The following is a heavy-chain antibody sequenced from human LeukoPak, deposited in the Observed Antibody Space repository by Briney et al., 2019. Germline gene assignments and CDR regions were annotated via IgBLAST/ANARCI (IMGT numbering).Heavy chain of an antibody. V-gene: IGHV4-61*01. J-gene: IGHJ4*02. CDR2: IYYSGST. CDR3: ARRWLQTIDY. D-gene: IGHD5-24*01. Sequence: SETLSLTCTVSGGSVSSGSYYWSWIRQPPGKGLEWIGYIYYSGSTNYNPSLKSRVTISVDTPKNQFSLKLSSVTAADTAVYYCARRWLQTIDYWGQGTLVTVSS. CDR1: GGSVSSGSYY.